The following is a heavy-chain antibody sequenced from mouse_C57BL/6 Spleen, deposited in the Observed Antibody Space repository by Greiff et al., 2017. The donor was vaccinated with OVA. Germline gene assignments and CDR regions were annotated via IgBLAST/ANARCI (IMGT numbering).Heavy chain of an antibody. Sequence: EVKLMESGGGLVKPGGSLKLSCAASGFTFSDYGMHWVRQAPEKGLEWVAYISSGSSTIYYADTVKGRFTISRDNAKNTLFLQMTSLRSEDTSMYYCARESLNSHWYFDVWAQGPRSPSPQ. V-gene: IGHV5-17*01. D-gene: IGHD6-2*01. CDR3: ARESLNSHWYFDV. CDR1: GFTFSDYG. CDR2: ISSGSSTI. J-gene: IGHJ1*03.